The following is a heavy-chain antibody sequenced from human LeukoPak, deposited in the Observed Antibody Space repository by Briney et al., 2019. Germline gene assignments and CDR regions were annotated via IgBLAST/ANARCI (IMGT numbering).Heavy chain of an antibody. V-gene: IGHV3-7*01. CDR1: GFIFSNYW. J-gene: IGHJ6*02. CDR2: IRQDGNEN. CDR3: ARSHYGSGSYYPILGYYYYGMDV. Sequence: GGSLRLSCAGSGFIFSNYWMSWLRQTPGKGLEWVANIRQDGNENYYVDSVKGRFTISRDNAKNSLYLEMNSLRVEDTAVCYCARSHYGSGSYYPILGYYYYGMDVWGQGTTVTVSS. D-gene: IGHD3-10*01.